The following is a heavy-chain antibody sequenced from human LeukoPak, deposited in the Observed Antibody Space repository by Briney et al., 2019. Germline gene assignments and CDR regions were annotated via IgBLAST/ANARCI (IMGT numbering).Heavy chain of an antibody. CDR3: ARDSADTVTVDY. D-gene: IGHD4-11*01. V-gene: IGHV3-21*01. Sequence: GGSLRLSCAASGFTFSSYSMNWVRQAPGKGLEWVSSISSSSSYIYYADSVKGRFTISRDNAKNSLYLQMNSLRAEDTVVYYCARDSADTVTVDYWGQGTLVTVSS. CDR1: GFTFSSYS. J-gene: IGHJ4*02. CDR2: ISSSSSYI.